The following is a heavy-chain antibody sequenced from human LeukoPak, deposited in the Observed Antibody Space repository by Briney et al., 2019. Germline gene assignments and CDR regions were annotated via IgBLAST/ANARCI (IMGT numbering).Heavy chain of an antibody. CDR1: EFTFGDYD. D-gene: IGHD3-10*01. CDR3: AKGPNFGSWRALDY. Sequence: GGSLRLSCAASEFTFGDYDMSWVRQTLGKGLEWVSSISGDGLGTWYADSARGRFTISRDKPRNTLYLQLYSLRVDDTAVYYCAKGPNFGSWRALDYWGQGSLVTVSS. CDR2: ISGDGLGT. V-gene: IGHV3-23*01. J-gene: IGHJ4*02.